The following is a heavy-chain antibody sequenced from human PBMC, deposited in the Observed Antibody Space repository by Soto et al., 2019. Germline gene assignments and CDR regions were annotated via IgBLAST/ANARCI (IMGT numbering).Heavy chain of an antibody. Sequence: QVQLQESGPGLAKPSETLSVTCTVSGGSISGYYWSWIRQPPGKELEWIGHVYYTGNTNYNPSLKSRVTISVDTSKNQFSLELGSVTAADTAVYYCARRIAVAGTVWFDPWGQGTLVTVSS. J-gene: IGHJ5*02. D-gene: IGHD6-19*01. V-gene: IGHV4-59*08. CDR2: VYYTGNT. CDR1: GGSISGYY. CDR3: ARRIAVAGTVWFDP.